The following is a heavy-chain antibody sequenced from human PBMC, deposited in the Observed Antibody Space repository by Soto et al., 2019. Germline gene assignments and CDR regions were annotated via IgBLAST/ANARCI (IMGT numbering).Heavy chain of an antibody. J-gene: IGHJ3*02. Sequence: EASVKVSCKASGYTFSSHGINCVRQAPGQGLEWMGWISPYNGNTNYTQKFQGRVTLTTDTSTDTAYMELRSLRSEDTAVYYCARRIRYDALDIWGQGRMVTVSS. CDR1: GYTFSSHG. D-gene: IGHD2-15*01. CDR2: ISPYNGNT. CDR3: ARRIRYDALDI. V-gene: IGHV1-18*01.